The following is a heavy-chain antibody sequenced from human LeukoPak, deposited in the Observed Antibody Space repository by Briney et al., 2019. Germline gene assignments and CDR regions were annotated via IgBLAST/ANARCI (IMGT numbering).Heavy chain of an antibody. D-gene: IGHD3-22*01. CDR1: GFTFSSYW. CDR2: IKQDGSEK. V-gene: IGHV3-7*01. CDR3: AREWYYYDSSGYQTLFDY. Sequence: GGSLRLSCAASGFTFSSYWMSWVRQAPGEGLEWVANIKQDGSEKYYVDSVKGRFTISRDNAKNSLYLQMNSLRAEDTAVYYCAREWYYYDSSGYQTLFDYWGQGTLVTVSS. J-gene: IGHJ4*02.